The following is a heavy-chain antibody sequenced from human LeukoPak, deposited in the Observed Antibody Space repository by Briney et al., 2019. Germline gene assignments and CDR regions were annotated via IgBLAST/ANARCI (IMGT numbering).Heavy chain of an antibody. CDR3: ATRYCSSTSCSRLRYYYYMDV. D-gene: IGHD2-2*01. CDR2: FDPEDGET. V-gene: IGHV1-24*01. Sequence: ASVKVSCKVSGYTLTELSMHWVRQAPGKGLEWMGGFDPEDGETIYAQKFQGRVTMTEDTSTDTAYMELSSLRSEDTAVYYCATRYCSSTSCSRLRYYYYMDVWGKGTTVIVSS. J-gene: IGHJ6*03. CDR1: GYTLTELS.